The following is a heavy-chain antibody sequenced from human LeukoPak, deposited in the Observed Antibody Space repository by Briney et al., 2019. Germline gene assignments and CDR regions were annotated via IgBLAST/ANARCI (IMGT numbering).Heavy chain of an antibody. CDR1: GGTFSRCA. D-gene: IGHD6-13*01. J-gene: IGHJ6*02. CDR3: ARDEGGAAAVHHGHYGMDV. V-gene: IGHV1-69*13. CDR2: LIPILGTP. Sequence: SVKVSCKASGGTFSRCAISWVRQAPGQGLEWMGGLIPILGTPDYAQRLQGRVTITADESTTTAYMELSSLRSEDTAVYYCARDEGGAAAVHHGHYGMDVWGQGTTVTVSS.